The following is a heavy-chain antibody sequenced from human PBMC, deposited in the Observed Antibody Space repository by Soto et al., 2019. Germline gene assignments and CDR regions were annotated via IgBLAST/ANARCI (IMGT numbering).Heavy chain of an antibody. CDR2: IGTAGDT. Sequence: EVQLVESGGGLVQPGGSLRLSCAASGFTFSSYDMHWVRQATGKGLEWVSAIGTAGDTYYPGSVKGRFTISRENAKNSLYLQMSSLRAGDTAVYYCARGGFGCSGGSCYPMIYGMDVWGQGTTVTVSS. D-gene: IGHD2-15*01. J-gene: IGHJ6*02. CDR1: GFTFSSYD. CDR3: ARGGFGCSGGSCYPMIYGMDV. V-gene: IGHV3-13*01.